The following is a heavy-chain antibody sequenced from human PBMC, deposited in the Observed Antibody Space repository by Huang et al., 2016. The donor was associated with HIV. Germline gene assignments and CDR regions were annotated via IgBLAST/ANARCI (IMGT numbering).Heavy chain of an antibody. Sequence: QVQLQESGPGLVKPSETLSVTCTVSGGSMSSYYWSWIRQPPGKGLEWIGYIYYSGSTTYDPSLRRRVTISVDAAENLFSLRLGSVTAADTAVYYCASASIAARRWFDPWGQGSLVTVSS. CDR2: IYYSGST. D-gene: IGHD6-6*01. V-gene: IGHV4-59*01. CDR3: ASASIAARRWFDP. J-gene: IGHJ5*02. CDR1: GGSMSSYY.